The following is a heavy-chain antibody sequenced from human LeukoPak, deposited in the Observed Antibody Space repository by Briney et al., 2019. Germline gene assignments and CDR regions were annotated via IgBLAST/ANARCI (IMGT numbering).Heavy chain of an antibody. CDR1: GFTFSSYS. CDR3: ARSPGFLWSPSYYFDY. V-gene: IGHV3-21*01. D-gene: IGHD3-3*01. CDR2: ISSSSSYI. J-gene: IGHJ4*02. Sequence: PGGSLRLSCAASGFTFSSYSMNWVRQAPGKGLEWVSSISSSSSYIYYADSVKGRFTISRDNAKNSLYLQMNSLRAEDTAVYYCARSPGFLWSPSYYFDYWGQGTLVTVSS.